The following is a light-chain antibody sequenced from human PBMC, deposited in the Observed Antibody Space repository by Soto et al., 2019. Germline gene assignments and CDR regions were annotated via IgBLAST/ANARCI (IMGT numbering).Light chain of an antibody. J-gene: IGKJ3*01. CDR3: KQYGDATLFT. CDR1: QSVTGNY. CDR2: DAS. Sequence: EFGLTQSPGILSLSPGERATLSCRASQSVTGNYLAWYQQKPGQPPRLLIYDASIRATGIPDRFSGSGSGTDFTLTISRLEPEDFAVYYCKQYGDATLFTFGPGTTVDIK. V-gene: IGKV3-20*01.